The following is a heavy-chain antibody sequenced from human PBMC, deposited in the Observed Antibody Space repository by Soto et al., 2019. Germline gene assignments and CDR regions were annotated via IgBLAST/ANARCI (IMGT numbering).Heavy chain of an antibody. CDR3: AHIGVRRWFDF. V-gene: IGHV2-5*02. J-gene: IGHJ4*02. CDR1: GFSLSTRGVG. D-gene: IGHD2-8*01. CDR2: IYWDDDK. Sequence: QITLKESGPTLVKPTQTLTLTCTFSGFSLSTRGVGVGWIRQPPGKALEWLALIYWDDDKRYSPSLKTRLTXTXXTSKNQVGLTMINMDPVDTATYSCAHIGVRRWFDFWGQGTLVTVSS.